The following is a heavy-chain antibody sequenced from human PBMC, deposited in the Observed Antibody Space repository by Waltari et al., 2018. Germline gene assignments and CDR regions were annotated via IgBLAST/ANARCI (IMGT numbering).Heavy chain of an antibody. CDR3: ARQSIAVGLDY. J-gene: IGHJ4*02. D-gene: IGHD6-19*01. Sequence: QLQLQESGPGLVKPSETLSLTCTVSGGSISSSSYYWGWIRQPPGKGLVWIGSIYYSGAPYYTPTRKGRVTIAVDTSKNQFSLKLGSVTAADTAVYYCARQSIAVGLDYWGQGTLVTVSS. V-gene: IGHV4-39*01. CDR1: GGSISSSSYY. CDR2: IYYSGAP.